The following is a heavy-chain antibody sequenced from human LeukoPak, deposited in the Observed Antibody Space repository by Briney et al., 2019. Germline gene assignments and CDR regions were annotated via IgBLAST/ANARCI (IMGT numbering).Heavy chain of an antibody. CDR3: VTEPTPFDY. V-gene: IGHV4-39*01. J-gene: IGHJ4*02. D-gene: IGHD1-14*01. CDR2: IYYSGST. Sequence: SETLSLTCTVSGGSISSRTYYWGWIRQPPGKGLEWIGSIYYSGSTYYNAALKSRVTISVDTSKNQFSLKLSSVTAADTAVYYCVTEPTPFDYGGQGTLVTVSS. CDR1: GGSISSRTYY.